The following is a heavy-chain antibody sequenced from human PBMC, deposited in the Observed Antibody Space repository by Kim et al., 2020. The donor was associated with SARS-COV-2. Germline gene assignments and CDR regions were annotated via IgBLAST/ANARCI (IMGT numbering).Heavy chain of an antibody. J-gene: IGHJ3*02. CDR3: ARAGRRRITIFGVVGAFDI. Sequence: SETLSLTCTVSGGSISSGGYSWSWIRQHPGKGLEWIGYIYYSGSTYYNSFLKSRVTISVDTSKNPSSLKLSSVTAADTAVYYCARAGRRRITIFGVVGAFDIWGQGTMVTVSS. D-gene: IGHD3-3*01. CDR2: IYYSGST. CDR1: GGSISSGGYS. V-gene: IGHV4-31*03.